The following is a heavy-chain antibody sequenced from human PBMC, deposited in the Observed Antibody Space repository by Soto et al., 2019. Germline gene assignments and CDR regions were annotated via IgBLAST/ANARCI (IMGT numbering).Heavy chain of an antibody. D-gene: IGHD3-3*01. V-gene: IGHV1-18*01. J-gene: IGHJ5*02. CDR3: ARDPRFDYDFWSVFGP. Sequence: ASVKVSCKASGYTFTSYGMRWVRQAPGQGLEWMGWISAYNGNTNYAQKLQGRVTMTTDTSTSTAYMELRSLRSDDTAVYYCARDPRFDYDFWSVFGPWGQGTLVTVSS. CDR1: GYTFTSYG. CDR2: ISAYNGNT.